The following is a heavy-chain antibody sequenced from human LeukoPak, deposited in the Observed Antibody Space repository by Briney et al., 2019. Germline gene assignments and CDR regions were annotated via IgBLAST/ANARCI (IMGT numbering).Heavy chain of an antibody. CDR3: ARIVPYDYGYIVY. CDR2: IYYSGYT. Sequence: SETLSLTCTVSGGSISSYYCIWIRQPPGKGLEWIGYIYYSGYTNYHPSLKSRVTISLDTSKNQVSLKLSSVTAADTAVYYCARIVPYDYGYIVYWGQGTLVTVSS. D-gene: IGHD4/OR15-4a*01. V-gene: IGHV4-59*01. J-gene: IGHJ4*02. CDR1: GGSISSYY.